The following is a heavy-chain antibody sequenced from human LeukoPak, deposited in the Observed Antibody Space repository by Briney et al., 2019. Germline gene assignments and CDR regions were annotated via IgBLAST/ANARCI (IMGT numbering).Heavy chain of an antibody. CDR1: GYTFTSYA. CDR2: INAGNGNT. J-gene: IGHJ4*02. V-gene: IGHV1-3*01. D-gene: IGHD2-21*02. CDR3: ATGGAYCGGDCYPVDYFDY. Sequence: ASVKVSCKASGYTFTSYAMHWVRQAPGQRLEWMGWINAGNGNTKYSLKFQGRVTITRDTSASTAYMELNSLRSEDTAVYYCATGGAYCGGDCYPVDYFDYWGQGTLVTVSS.